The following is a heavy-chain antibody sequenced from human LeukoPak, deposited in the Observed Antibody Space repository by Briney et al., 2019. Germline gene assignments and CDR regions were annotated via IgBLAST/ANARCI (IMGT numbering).Heavy chain of an antibody. CDR1: GFTFSSYA. D-gene: IGHD1-14*01. CDR2: ISGSGGST. V-gene: IGHV3-23*01. CDR3: ATETIGRHYDY. Sequence: GGSLRLSCAASGFTFSSYAMSWFRQAPGKGLEWVSAISGSGGSTYYANSVKGRFTISRDNAKNSMYLQMDSLRDEDTAVYYCATETIGRHYDYWGQGTLLTVSS. J-gene: IGHJ4*02.